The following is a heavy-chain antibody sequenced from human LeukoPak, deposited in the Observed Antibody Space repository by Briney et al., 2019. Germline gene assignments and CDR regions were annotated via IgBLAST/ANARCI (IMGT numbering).Heavy chain of an antibody. J-gene: IGHJ6*02. V-gene: IGHV3-23*01. D-gene: IGHD2-15*01. CDR2: ISGSGGST. CDR1: GFTFNNYA. CDR3: AKINPGDFEDIVVVVAATVDYYYYGMDV. Sequence: PGGSLRLSCAASGFTFNNYAMHWVRHAPAKGLEWVSAISGSGGSTYYANSVKGRFTISRDNSKNTLYLQMNSLRAEDTAVYYCAKINPGDFEDIVVVVAATVDYYYYGMDVWGQGTTVTVSS.